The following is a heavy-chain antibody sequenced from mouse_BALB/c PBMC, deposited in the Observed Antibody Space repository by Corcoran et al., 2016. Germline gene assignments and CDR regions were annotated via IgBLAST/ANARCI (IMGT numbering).Heavy chain of an antibody. D-gene: IGHD3-1*01. J-gene: IGHJ4*01. Sequence: EVQLQQSGPELVKPGASVKMSCKASGYTFTSYVMHWVKQKPGKGLEWIGSINPYNDGTKYNEKFKGKATMTSDKSSSTPSLELSSVTSEDSAVYYCARGSAGYLDYYAKHYGGQGTSVTFSS. V-gene: IGHV1S136*01. CDR1: GYTFTSYV. CDR2: INPYNDGT. CDR3: ARGSAGYLDYYAKHY.